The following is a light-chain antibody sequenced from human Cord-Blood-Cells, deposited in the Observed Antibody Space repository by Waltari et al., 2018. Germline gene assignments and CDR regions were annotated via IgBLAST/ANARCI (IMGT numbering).Light chain of an antibody. Sequence: SYVLPQPPSVSVAPGKTARITCGGNNIGSKSVHCYQQKPGQAPVLVIYYDSDRPSGIPERFSGSNSGNTATLTISRVEAGDEADYYCQVWDSSSDHPYVFGTGTKVTVL. CDR2: YDS. CDR1: NIGSKS. V-gene: IGLV3-21*04. J-gene: IGLJ1*01. CDR3: QVWDSSSDHPYV.